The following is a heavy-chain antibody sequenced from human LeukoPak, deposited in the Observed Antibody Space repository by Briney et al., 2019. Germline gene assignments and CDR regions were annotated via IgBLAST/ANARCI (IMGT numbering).Heavy chain of an antibody. CDR1: RFTFSSYA. CDR2: INHSGST. J-gene: IGHJ5*02. CDR3: ASVRPIAAAGTANWFDP. Sequence: GSLRLSCAASRFTFSSYAMSWVRQPPGKGLEWIGEINHSGSTNYNPSLKSRVTISVDTSKNQFSLKLSSVTAADTAVYYCASVRPIAAAGTANWFDPWGQGTLVTVSS. D-gene: IGHD6-13*01. V-gene: IGHV4-34*08.